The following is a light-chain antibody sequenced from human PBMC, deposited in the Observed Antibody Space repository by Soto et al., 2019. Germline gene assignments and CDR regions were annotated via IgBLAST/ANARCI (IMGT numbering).Light chain of an antibody. J-gene: IGLJ1*01. CDR2: DVS. CDR3: CSYAGSYTNYV. Sequence: QSALTQPRSVSGSPGQSITISCTGTSSDVGGYNYVSWYRQHPGKAPKLMIYDVSKRPSGVPDRFSGSKSGNTASLTISGRQAEDDADDYCCSYAGSYTNYVFGTGTKLTVL. CDR1: SSDVGGYNY. V-gene: IGLV2-11*01.